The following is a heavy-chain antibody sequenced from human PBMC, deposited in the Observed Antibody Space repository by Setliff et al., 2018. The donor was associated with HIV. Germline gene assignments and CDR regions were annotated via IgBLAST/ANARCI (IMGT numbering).Heavy chain of an antibody. J-gene: IGHJ6*03. CDR2: MGLLGDT. V-gene: IGHV3-13*01. CDR3: AREIQNCGGNHYYCYMDV. CDR1: GFILGTYD. Sequence: GGSLRLSCAASGFILGTYDMHWVRQVAGKGLEWVSAMGLLGDTYYADSVKGRFTISREDAKNSLYLQMNSLRAGDTAVYYCAREIQNCGGNHYYCYMDVWGKGTTVTVSS. D-gene: IGHD2-15*01.